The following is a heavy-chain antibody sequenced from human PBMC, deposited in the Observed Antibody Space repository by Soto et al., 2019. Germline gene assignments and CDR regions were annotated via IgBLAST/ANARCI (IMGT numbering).Heavy chain of an antibody. CDR1: GFTFSSYA. V-gene: IGHV3-23*01. D-gene: IGHD4-4*01. Sequence: GGSLRLSCAASGFTFSSYAMSWVRQAPGKGLEWVSAISGSGGSTYYADSVKGRFTISRDNSKNTLYLQMNSLRAEDTAVYYCANSLIVPDYNAQMADFDYWGQGTLVTVSS. J-gene: IGHJ4*02. CDR3: ANSLIVPDYNAQMADFDY. CDR2: ISGSGGST.